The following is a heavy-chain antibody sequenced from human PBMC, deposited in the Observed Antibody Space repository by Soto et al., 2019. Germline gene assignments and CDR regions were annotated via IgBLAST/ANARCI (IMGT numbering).Heavy chain of an antibody. J-gene: IGHJ1*01. D-gene: IGHD6-19*01. Sequence: GGPLRLSCAASVFSXSSYGKHWVRQGPGTGLEWVAVISYDGSNKYYADSVKGRFTISRDNSKNTLYLQMNSLRAEDTAVYYCAKKGTGYSSGWEEYFQHWGQGTLVTVSS. CDR3: AKKGTGYSSGWEEYFQH. CDR2: ISYDGSNK. CDR1: VFSXSSYG. V-gene: IGHV3-30*18.